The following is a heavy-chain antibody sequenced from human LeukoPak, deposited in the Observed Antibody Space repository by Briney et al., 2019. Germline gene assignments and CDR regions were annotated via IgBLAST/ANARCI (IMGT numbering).Heavy chain of an antibody. CDR1: GGSISSYY. J-gene: IGHJ5*02. Sequence: SETLSLTCTVSGGSISSYYWSWIRQPPGKGLEWIGYIYYSGSTNYNPSLKSRVTISVDTSKNQFSLKLSSVTAADTAVYYCARAIAAAGLAWFDPWGQGTLVTVSS. V-gene: IGHV4-59*01. CDR3: ARAIAAAGLAWFDP. D-gene: IGHD6-13*01. CDR2: IYYSGST.